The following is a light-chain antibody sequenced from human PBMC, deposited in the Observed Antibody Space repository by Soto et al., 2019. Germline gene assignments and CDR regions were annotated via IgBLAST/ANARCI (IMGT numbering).Light chain of an antibody. CDR1: QSLRSSY. J-gene: IGKJ2*01. CDR3: QQFDNSPLYT. V-gene: IGKV3-20*01. CDR2: GAS. Sequence: DIGWTQSPVTLSLSPGERATLSCRASQSLRSSYLAWYQQKPGQAPRLLMYGASNRATGFPDRFSGSGSGTDFTLTISRLEPEDFAVYYCHCQQFDNSPLYTFCQGTKLEIK.